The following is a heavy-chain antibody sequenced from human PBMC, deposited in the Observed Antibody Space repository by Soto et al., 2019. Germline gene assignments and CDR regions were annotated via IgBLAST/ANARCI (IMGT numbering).Heavy chain of an antibody. J-gene: IGHJ4*02. Sequence: LXLSCAASGFTFSYYPMTWVRQAPGKGLEWVSSIRTISSAIYFAASVRGRFTISRDNARNSLYLQMTSLRDEDTAVYYCARETPSFDSWGQGNLVTVSS. CDR3: ARETPSFDS. CDR1: GFTFSYYP. CDR2: IRTISSAI. D-gene: IGHD2-15*01. V-gene: IGHV3-48*02.